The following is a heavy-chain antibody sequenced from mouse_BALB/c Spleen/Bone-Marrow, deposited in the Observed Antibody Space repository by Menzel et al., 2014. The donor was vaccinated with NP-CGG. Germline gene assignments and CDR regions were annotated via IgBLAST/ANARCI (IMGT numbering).Heavy chain of an antibody. CDR3: APYYYGSSSFAY. V-gene: IGHV14-3*02. D-gene: IGHD1-1*01. CDR1: GFNIKDTY. CDR2: IDPANGNT. J-gene: IGHJ3*01. Sequence: ELVKPGASVKLSCTASGFNIKDTYMHWVKQRPEQGLEWIGRIDPANGNTKYDPKFQGKATITADTSSNTAYLQLSSLTSEDTAVYYCAPYYYGSSSFAYWGQGTLVTVSA.